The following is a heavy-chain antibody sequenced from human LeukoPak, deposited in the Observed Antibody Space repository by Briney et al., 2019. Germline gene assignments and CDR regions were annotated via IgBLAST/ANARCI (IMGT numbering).Heavy chain of an antibody. V-gene: IGHV4-59*08. CDR3: ARHKPTGSYPLEL. Sequence: SETLSLTCTVSGDSISSYYWSWLRQPPGKGLEWIGHVYYSGRTTYNPSLRSRLTISADTSTSQVSLKLSSVTAADTAVYYCARHKPTGSYPLELWGQGTLVAVSS. J-gene: IGHJ4*02. CDR1: GDSISSYY. CDR2: VYYSGRT. D-gene: IGHD3-10*01.